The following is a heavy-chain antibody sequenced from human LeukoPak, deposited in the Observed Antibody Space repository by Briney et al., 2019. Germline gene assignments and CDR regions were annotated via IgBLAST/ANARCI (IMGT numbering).Heavy chain of an antibody. J-gene: IGHJ5*02. Sequence: PGGSLRLSCVASGFTFSIYTMAWVRQVPGGGVEWVSGISGDGVFAYYADSVKGRFAIPRDNSRSTVYLHMSSLRAEDTAVYYCAKDFGRNLGGPGSWGRGTLVTVSS. CDR2: ISGDGVFA. D-gene: IGHD3-10*01. CDR3: AKDFGRNLGGPGS. V-gene: IGHV3-23*01. CDR1: GFTFSIYT.